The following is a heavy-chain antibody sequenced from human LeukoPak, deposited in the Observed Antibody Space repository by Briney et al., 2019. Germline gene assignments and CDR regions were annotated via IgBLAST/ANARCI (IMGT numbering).Heavy chain of an antibody. CDR3: ARDSTISAFDV. V-gene: IGHV3-53*01. CDR1: DFNVRGND. CDR2: IKSGGGT. D-gene: IGHD3-9*01. Sequence: GGSLRLSCAASDFNVRGNDMTWVRQAPGKGLEWVSVIKSGGGTYYADSVKGRFTISRDNPKNALYLQMNSLRAEDTAIYYCARDSTISAFDVWGQGTMVTVSS. J-gene: IGHJ3*01.